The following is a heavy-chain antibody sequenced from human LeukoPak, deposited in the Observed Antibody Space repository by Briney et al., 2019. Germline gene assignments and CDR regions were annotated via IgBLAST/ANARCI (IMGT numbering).Heavy chain of an antibody. Sequence: GGSLRLSCAASGFTFSSYDMHWVRLAPGKGLEWVSLINWDGSLIYYGDSVRGRFTISRDNSKNSLFLQMHSLRAEDSAFYYCARDMTAHSSAVSGVPGDYWGQGTLVTVSS. CDR3: ARDMTAHSSAVSGVPGDY. CDR1: GFTFSSYD. V-gene: IGHV3-43D*03. CDR2: INWDGSLI. J-gene: IGHJ4*02. D-gene: IGHD2-21*02.